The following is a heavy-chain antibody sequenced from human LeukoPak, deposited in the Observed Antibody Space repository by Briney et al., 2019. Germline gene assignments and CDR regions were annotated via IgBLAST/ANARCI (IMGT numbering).Heavy chain of an antibody. CDR2: ISSSSNTI. CDR1: GFTFSSYN. V-gene: IGHV3-48*01. J-gene: IGHJ4*02. CDR3: ARYDSSGYYYHLHYFDY. Sequence: GSLRLSCAASGFTFSSYNMNWARQAPGKGLEWVSYISSSSNTIYYADSVKGRFTISRDNAKNSLYLQMNSLRAEDTAVYYCARYDSSGYYYHLHYFDYWGQGTLVTVSS. D-gene: IGHD3-22*01.